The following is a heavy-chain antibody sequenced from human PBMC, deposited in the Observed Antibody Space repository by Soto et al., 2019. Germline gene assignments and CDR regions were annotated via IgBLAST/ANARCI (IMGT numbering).Heavy chain of an antibody. V-gene: IGHV1-2*04. D-gene: IGHD6-19*01. CDR3: ARAGVDSSGWSLYYYYYGMDV. CDR1: GYTFTGYY. Sequence: ASVKVSCKASGYTFTGYYMHWVRQAPGQGLEWMGWINPNSGGTNYAQKFQGWVTMTRDTSISTAYMELSRLRSDDTAVYYCARAGVDSSGWSLYYYYYGMDVWGQGTTVTVSS. CDR2: INPNSGGT. J-gene: IGHJ6*02.